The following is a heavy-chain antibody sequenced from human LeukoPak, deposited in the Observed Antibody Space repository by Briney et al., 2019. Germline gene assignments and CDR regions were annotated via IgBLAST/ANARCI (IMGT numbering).Heavy chain of an antibody. CDR1: GGSISSSSYY. CDR2: IYYSGST. CDR3: ATVLRFDY. V-gene: IGHV4-39*07. Sequence: SETLSLTCTVSGGSISSSSYYWGWIRQPPGKGLEWIGSIYYSGSTYYNPSLKSRVIISVDTSKNQFSLKLSSVTAADTAVYYCATVLRFDYWGQGTLVTVSS. J-gene: IGHJ4*02. D-gene: IGHD2-15*01.